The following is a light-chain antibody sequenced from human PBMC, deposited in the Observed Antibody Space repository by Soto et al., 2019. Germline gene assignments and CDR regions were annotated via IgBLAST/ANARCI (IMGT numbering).Light chain of an antibody. CDR2: QVS. CDR3: SSYTNSNTRV. J-gene: IGLJ3*02. CDR1: SSDVGGYTY. V-gene: IGLV2-14*01. Sequence: QSALTQPASVSGSPGQSITISCTGTSSDVGGYTYVSWYQQHPGKAPKLMIYQVSNRPSGVSNRFSGSKSGHTASLTISGLQTEDEADYYCSSYTNSNTRVFGGGTKLTVL.